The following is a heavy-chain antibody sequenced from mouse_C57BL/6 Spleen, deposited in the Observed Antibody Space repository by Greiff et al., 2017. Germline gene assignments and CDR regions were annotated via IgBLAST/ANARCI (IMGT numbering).Heavy chain of an antibody. CDR2: ISSGSSTI. D-gene: IGHD2-4*01. J-gene: IGHJ4*01. Sequence: EVQRVESGGGLVKPGGSLKLSCAASGFTFSDYGMHWVRQAPEKGLEWVAYISSGSSTIYYADTVKGRFTISRDNAKNTLFLQMTSLRSEDTAMYYCARCYDYDGYYAMDYWGQGTSVTVSS. CDR3: ARCYDYDGYYAMDY. V-gene: IGHV5-17*01. CDR1: GFTFSDYG.